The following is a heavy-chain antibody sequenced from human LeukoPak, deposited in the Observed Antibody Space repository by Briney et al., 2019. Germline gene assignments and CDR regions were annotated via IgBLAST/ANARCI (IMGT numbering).Heavy chain of an antibody. J-gene: IGHJ4*02. V-gene: IGHV4-34*01. CDR1: GGSFSGYY. Sequence: SETLSLTCAVYGGSFSGYYWSWIRQPPGKGLEWIGEINHSGSTNYNPSLKSRVTISVDTSKNQFSLKLSSVTAADTAVYYCARGGGYSTYYFDYWGQGTLVTVSS. CDR2: INHSGST. D-gene: IGHD6-13*01. CDR3: ARGGGYSTYYFDY.